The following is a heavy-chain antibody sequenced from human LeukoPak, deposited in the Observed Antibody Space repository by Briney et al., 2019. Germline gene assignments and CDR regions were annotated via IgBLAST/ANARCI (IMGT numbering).Heavy chain of an antibody. CDR3: TRVGYIDEGIDY. CDR2: IKQDGSKK. CDR1: GFPFSSYW. J-gene: IGHJ4*02. V-gene: IGHV3-7*04. Sequence: GGSLRLSCVASGFPFSSYWMTWVRQASGEGLEWVANIKQDGSKKSYVDSVKGRFTISRDNAKNSLYLQMDSLRAEDTAIYYCTRVGYIDEGIDYWGQGTLVTVSS. D-gene: IGHD5-24*01.